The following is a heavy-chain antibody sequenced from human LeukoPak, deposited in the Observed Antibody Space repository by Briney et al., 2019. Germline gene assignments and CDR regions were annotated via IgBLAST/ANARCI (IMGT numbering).Heavy chain of an antibody. CDR3: ARDSSRSWYSSFFDF. J-gene: IGHJ4*02. Sequence: PGGSLRLSCTTSGFTFDDYPMSWFRQAPGKGLEWIGFIRRKAYGTTTDYAASVKGRFTISRDDSKGVAYLQMTGLKTEDTAVYYCARDSSRSWYSSFFDFWGQGTRVTVSS. CDR1: GFTFDDYP. V-gene: IGHV3-49*03. D-gene: IGHD6-13*01. CDR2: IRRKAYGTTT.